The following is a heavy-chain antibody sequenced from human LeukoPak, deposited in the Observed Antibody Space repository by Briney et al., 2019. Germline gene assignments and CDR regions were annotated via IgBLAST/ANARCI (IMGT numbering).Heavy chain of an antibody. CDR2: INPNSGGT. CDR3: PRDPARRTYSYDSRSYYKYNWFDS. CDR1: GYTFSGYY. V-gene: IGHV1-2*02. J-gene: IGHJ5*01. D-gene: IGHD3-22*01. Sequence: GASVKVSCKASGYTFSGYYMNWVRQAPGQGLEWMGWINPNSGGTNYAQKFQGRVTMTRDTSINTAYMELSRLRFDDTAVYYCPRDPARRTYSYDSRSYYKYNWFDSWGQGTLVTVSS.